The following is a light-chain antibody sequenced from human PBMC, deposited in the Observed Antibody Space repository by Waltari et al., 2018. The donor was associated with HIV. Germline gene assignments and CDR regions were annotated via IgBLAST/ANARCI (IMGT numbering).Light chain of an antibody. CDR3: MQGLQIPLT. CDR2: LAY. V-gene: IGKV2-28*01. CDR1: QSLLHSSGYNF. J-gene: IGKJ4*01. Sequence: IVMTQSPLSLSVTPGEPASISCTSNQSLLHSSGYNFLDWYMQEPGQSPQVLIYLAYNRASGVPARFSGSGSATDFTLKISRVEAEDVGFYYCMQGLQIPLTFGGGTKVEIK.